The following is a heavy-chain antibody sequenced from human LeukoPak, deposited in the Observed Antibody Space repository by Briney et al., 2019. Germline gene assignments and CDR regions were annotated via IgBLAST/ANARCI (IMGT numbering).Heavy chain of an antibody. D-gene: IGHD1-26*01. J-gene: IGHJ4*02. CDR2: IHSGGST. V-gene: IGHV3-53*01. Sequence: GGSLRLSCAASGFTVSNNYMSWARQAPGKGLEWVSVIHSGGSTYYADSVKGRFTISRDNSQNTLYLQMNSLRAEDTAVFYCARLVSGCVDSWGQGTLVTVSS. CDR1: GFTVSNNY. CDR3: ARLVSGCVDS.